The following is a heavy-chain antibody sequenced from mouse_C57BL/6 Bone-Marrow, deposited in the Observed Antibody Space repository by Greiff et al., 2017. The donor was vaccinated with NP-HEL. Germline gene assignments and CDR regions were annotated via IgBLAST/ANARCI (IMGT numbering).Heavy chain of an antibody. D-gene: IGHD2-1*01. CDR1: GFNIKDDY. V-gene: IGHV14-4*01. CDR3: TTLGNSYAMDY. CDR2: IDPENGDT. Sequence: EVQRVESGAELVRPGASVKLSCTASGFNIKDDYMHWVKQRPEQGLEWIGWIDPENGDTEYASKFQGKATITADTSSNTAYLQLSSLTSEDTAVYYCTTLGNSYAMDYWGQGTSVTVSS. J-gene: IGHJ4*01.